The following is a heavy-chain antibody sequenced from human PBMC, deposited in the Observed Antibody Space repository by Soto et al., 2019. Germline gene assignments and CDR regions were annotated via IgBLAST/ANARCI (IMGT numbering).Heavy chain of an antibody. D-gene: IGHD2-15*01. Sequence: LETLPHTCTVSGASISTYYWRWIRQPTGKGLEWIGYISYSGSTNYNPSLKSRVTISFDASKNEISLQVRSATAADAAVYYCARDLKEYCSDGKCNWFDPWGQGTLVTVSS. CDR2: ISYSGST. CDR1: GASISTYY. CDR3: ARDLKEYCSDGKCNWFDP. V-gene: IGHV4-59*01. J-gene: IGHJ5*02.